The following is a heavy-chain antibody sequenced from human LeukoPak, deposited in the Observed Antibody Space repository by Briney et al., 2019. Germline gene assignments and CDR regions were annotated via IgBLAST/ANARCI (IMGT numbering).Heavy chain of an antibody. V-gene: IGHV4-39*07. CDR1: GGSISSSSYY. CDR2: IYYSGST. J-gene: IGHJ5*02. Sequence: SETLSLTCTVSGGSISSSSYYWGWIRQPPGKGLEWIGSIYYSGSTYYNPSLKSRVTILVDTSKNQFSLKLSSVTAADTAVYYCARGYSSSWYLNWFDPWGQGTLVTVSS. CDR3: ARGYSSSWYLNWFDP. D-gene: IGHD6-13*01.